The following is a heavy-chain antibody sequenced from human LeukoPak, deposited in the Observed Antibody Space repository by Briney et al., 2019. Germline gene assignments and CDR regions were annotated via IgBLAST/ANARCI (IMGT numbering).Heavy chain of an antibody. D-gene: IGHD2-2*01. CDR3: ARDLVVPAATGDY. CDR1: GGTFSSYA. Sequence: GASVKVSCKASGGTFSSYAISWGRQAPGQGLEWMGGIIPIFGTANYAQKFQGRVTITADESTSTAYMELSSLRSEDTAVYYCARDLVVPAATGDYWGQGTLVTVSS. CDR2: IIPIFGTA. V-gene: IGHV1-69*13. J-gene: IGHJ4*02.